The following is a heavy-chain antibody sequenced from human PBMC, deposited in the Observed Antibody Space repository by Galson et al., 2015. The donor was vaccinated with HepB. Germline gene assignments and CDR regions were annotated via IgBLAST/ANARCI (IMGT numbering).Heavy chain of an antibody. Sequence: SLRLSCAASGFTFSSYGMHWVRQAPGKGLEWVAVTSYDGSNKYYADSVKGRFTISRDNSKNTLYLQMNSLRAEDTAVYYCAKGGGSYDFWSGYYRADAFDIWGQGTMVTVSS. CDR3: AKGGGSYDFWSGYYRADAFDI. CDR2: TSYDGSNK. V-gene: IGHV3-30*18. D-gene: IGHD3-3*01. J-gene: IGHJ3*02. CDR1: GFTFSSYG.